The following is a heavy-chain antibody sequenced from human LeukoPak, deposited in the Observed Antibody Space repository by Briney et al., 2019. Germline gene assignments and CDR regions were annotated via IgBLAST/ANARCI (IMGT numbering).Heavy chain of an antibody. CDR1: GFSFSSYW. V-gene: IGHV3-7*01. CDR3: ARSLGYSDAPFDN. D-gene: IGHD3-22*01. J-gene: IGHJ4*02. Sequence: PGGSLRLSCAAFGFSFSSYWMSWVRQAPGKGLEWVANIKQDGSEKYYVDSVKGRFTISRDNAKNSLYLQMNSLRAEDTAVYYCARSLGYSDAPFDNWGQGTLVTVSS. CDR2: IKQDGSEK.